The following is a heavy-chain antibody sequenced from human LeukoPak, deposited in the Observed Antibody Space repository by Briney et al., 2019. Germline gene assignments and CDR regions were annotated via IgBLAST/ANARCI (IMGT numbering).Heavy chain of an antibody. D-gene: IGHD3-22*01. CDR2: IIPIFGTA. CDR3: ARDLVYYDSSGYYDY. CDR1: GGTFSSYA. J-gene: IGHJ4*02. V-gene: IGHV1-69*01. Sequence: SVKVSCKASGGTFSSYAISWVRQAPGQGLEWMGGIIPIFGTANYAQKFQGRVTITADESTSTAYMELSSLRSEDTAVYYCARDLVYYDSSGYYDYWGQGTLVTVSS.